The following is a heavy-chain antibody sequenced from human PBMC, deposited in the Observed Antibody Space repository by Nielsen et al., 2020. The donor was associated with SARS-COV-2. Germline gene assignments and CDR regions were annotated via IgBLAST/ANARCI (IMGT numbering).Heavy chain of an antibody. CDR2: IYYSGST. D-gene: IGHD6-19*01. Sequence: SETLSLTCTVSGGSISSSSYYWGWIRQPPGKGLEWIGSIYYSGSTYYNPSLKSRVTISVDTSKNQFSLKLSSVTAADTAVYYCARLSVAGMQNYYYYYMDVWGKGTTVTVPS. CDR1: GGSISSSSYY. V-gene: IGHV4-39*01. CDR3: ARLSVAGMQNYYYYYMDV. J-gene: IGHJ6*03.